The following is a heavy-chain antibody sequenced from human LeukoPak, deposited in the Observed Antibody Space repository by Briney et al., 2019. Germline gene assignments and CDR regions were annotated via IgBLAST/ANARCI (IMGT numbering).Heavy chain of an antibody. CDR2: IIPILGIA. Sequence: SVKVSCKASGGTFSSYTISWVRQAPGQGLEWMGRIIPILGIANYAQKFQGRVTITADKSTSTAYMELSRLRSGDTAVYYCARGTYYYDSSGYFDYWGQGTLVTVSS. V-gene: IGHV1-69*02. CDR3: ARGTYYYDSSGYFDY. D-gene: IGHD3-22*01. CDR1: GGTFSSYT. J-gene: IGHJ4*02.